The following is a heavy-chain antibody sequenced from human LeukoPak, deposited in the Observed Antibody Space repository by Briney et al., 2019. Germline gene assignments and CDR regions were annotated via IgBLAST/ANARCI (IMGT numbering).Heavy chain of an antibody. CDR2: IKPNSGGT. V-gene: IGHV1-2*02. Sequence: ASVKVSCKASGYSFADYYMHWVRQAPGQGLEWMGWIKPNSGGTRSAQKFQGRVTMTRDTSISTAYMELSSLRYDDTAVYYCARGVVVINQYYFDYWGQGTLVTVSS. D-gene: IGHD3-22*01. CDR1: GYSFADYY. CDR3: ARGVVVINQYYFDY. J-gene: IGHJ4*02.